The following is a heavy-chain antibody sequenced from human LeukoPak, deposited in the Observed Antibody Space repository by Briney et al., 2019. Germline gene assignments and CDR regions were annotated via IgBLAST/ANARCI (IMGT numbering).Heavy chain of an antibody. J-gene: IGHJ4*02. CDR2: INSDGGAT. CDR3: ARGRGSTVMDY. CDR1: GFTFSSYW. V-gene: IGHV3-74*01. Sequence: GGSLRLSCAGSGFTFSSYWMHWVRQVPGEGLVWVSRINSDGGATSYAGSVRGRFTISRDNAKNTLHLQMSSLRPEDTAVYYCARGRGSTVMDYWGQGTLVTVSS. D-gene: IGHD5-18*01.